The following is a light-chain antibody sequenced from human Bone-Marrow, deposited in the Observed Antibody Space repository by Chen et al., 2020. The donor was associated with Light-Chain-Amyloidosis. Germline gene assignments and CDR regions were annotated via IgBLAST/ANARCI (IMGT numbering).Light chain of an antibody. CDR2: RDT. CDR1: DLPTKY. V-gene: IGLV3-25*02. CDR3: QPAVSSSTYEVI. J-gene: IGLJ2*01. Sequence: SYELTQPPSVSVSPGQTARITCSGDDLPTKYAYWYQQKPGQAPVLVIHRDTERPSEISERFSGSRSGTTATLTISGVQAEAEADYHYQPAVSSSTYEVIFGGGTKLTVL.